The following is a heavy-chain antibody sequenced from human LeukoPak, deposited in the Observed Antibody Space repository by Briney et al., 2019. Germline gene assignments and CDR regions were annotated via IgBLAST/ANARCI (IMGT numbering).Heavy chain of an antibody. CDR2: IRGGGSNT. J-gene: IGHJ3*01. D-gene: IGHD3-10*02. Sequence: QPGGSLRLSCAASGFTFNNYAMNWVRQAPGKGLEWVSYIRGGGSNTRYSDSVKGRFIISRDNSKNILYLQMNSLRAEDTAIYSCAKCSASYSNDAFDVWGRGTMVTVSS. CDR3: AKCSASYSNDAFDV. V-gene: IGHV3-23*01. CDR1: GFTFNNYA.